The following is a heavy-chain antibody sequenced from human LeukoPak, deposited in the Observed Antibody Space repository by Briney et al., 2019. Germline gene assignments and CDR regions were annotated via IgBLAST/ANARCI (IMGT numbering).Heavy chain of an antibody. CDR3: AAPKSSIAVAGSNFDY. Sequence: SVKVSCKASGGTFSSYTISWVRQAPGQGLEWMGRIIPILGTANYAQKFQGRVTITADKSTSTAYMELSSLRSEDTAVYYCAAPKSSIAVAGSNFDYWGQGTLVAVSS. J-gene: IGHJ4*02. CDR1: GGTFSSYT. D-gene: IGHD6-19*01. CDR2: IIPILGTA. V-gene: IGHV1-69*08.